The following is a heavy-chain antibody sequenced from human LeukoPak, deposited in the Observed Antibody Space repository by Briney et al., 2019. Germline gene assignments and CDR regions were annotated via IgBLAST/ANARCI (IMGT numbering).Heavy chain of an antibody. Sequence: PGGSLRLSCAASGFTFSGYGMHWVRQAPGKGLEWVAVISYDGSNKYYADSVKGRFTISRDNSKNTLYLQMNSLRAEDTAVYYCAKDQVAYCGGDCLSGFDPWGQGTLVTVSS. CDR2: ISYDGSNK. CDR3: AKDQVAYCGGDCLSGFDP. D-gene: IGHD2-21*02. CDR1: GFTFSGYG. V-gene: IGHV3-30*18. J-gene: IGHJ5*02.